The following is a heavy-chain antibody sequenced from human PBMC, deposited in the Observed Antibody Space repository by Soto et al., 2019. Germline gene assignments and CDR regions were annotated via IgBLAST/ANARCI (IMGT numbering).Heavy chain of an antibody. J-gene: IGHJ6*02. CDR3: AKGGRPPREPFMDV. D-gene: IGHD1-1*01. CDR2: ISGTGVST. Sequence: RRLSCAASGFTFSGFTFSSYAMTWVRQAPGKGLEWVSTISGTGVSTYYADSVKGRFTISRDNSKDTLYLRMNSLRAEDTAEYFCAKGGRPPREPFMDVWGQGTTVTVSS. V-gene: IGHV3-23*01. CDR1: GFTFSGFTFSSYA.